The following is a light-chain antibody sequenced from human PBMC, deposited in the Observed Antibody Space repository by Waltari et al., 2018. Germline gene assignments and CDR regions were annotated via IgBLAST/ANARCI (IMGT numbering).Light chain of an antibody. Sequence: EIVLTQSPGNLSLSPGERATLSCRASQSVSKYFAWYQQKPGQAPRLLIYDASTRATGIPDRFSGSWWRTVFSLTISRLAHEDFAVYYCQRYGTLPATFGQGTKVQ. CDR2: DAS. CDR3: QRYGTLPAT. J-gene: IGKJ1*01. V-gene: IGKV3-20*01. CDR1: QSVSKY.